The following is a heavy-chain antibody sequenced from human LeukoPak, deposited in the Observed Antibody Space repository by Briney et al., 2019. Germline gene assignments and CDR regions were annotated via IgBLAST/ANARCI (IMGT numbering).Heavy chain of an antibody. J-gene: IGHJ4*02. D-gene: IGHD6-13*01. Sequence: SETLSLTCAVYGGSFSGYYWSWIRQPPGKGLEWIGNIYHSGSAYYNPSLKSRVTISVDTSKNQFSLELTSVTAADTAMYYCARSQGAQAAASFDCWGQGTLVTVSS. CDR2: IYHSGSA. CDR1: GGSFSGYY. V-gene: IGHV4-34*01. CDR3: ARSQGAQAAASFDC.